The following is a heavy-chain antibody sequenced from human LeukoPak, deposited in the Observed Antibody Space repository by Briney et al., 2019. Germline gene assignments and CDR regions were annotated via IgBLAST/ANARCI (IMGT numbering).Heavy chain of an antibody. D-gene: IGHD6-6*01. CDR2: VSSNSNYI. Sequence: PGGSLRLSCAASGFTFSSHSMNWVRQAPGKGLEWVSSVSSNSNYIYYADSVKGRFTISRDNANNSLYLQMNSLRAEDTAVYYCARAYRIAAPWGMDVWGQGTTVTVSS. CDR3: ARAYRIAAPWGMDV. CDR1: GFTFSSHS. V-gene: IGHV3-21*01. J-gene: IGHJ6*02.